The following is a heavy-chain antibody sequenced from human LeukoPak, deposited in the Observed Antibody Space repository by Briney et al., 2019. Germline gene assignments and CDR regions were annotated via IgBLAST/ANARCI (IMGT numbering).Heavy chain of an antibody. D-gene: IGHD3-22*01. CDR2: IYYSGST. CDR1: GGSFSSGDYY. CDR3: ARGPEYDSSGYSFDY. J-gene: IGHJ4*02. V-gene: IGHV4-30-4*02. Sequence: SDTLSLICTVSGGSFSSGDYYWSWSRQPPGRGLEMIGYIYYSGSTYYNPSLKSRVTISVDTSKNQFSLKLSSVTAADTAVYYCARGPEYDSSGYSFDYWGQGTLVTVSS.